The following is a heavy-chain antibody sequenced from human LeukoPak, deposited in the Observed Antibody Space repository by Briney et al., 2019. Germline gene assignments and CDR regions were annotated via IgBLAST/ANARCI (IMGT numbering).Heavy chain of an antibody. CDR1: GFTFSSYA. Sequence: GGSLRLSCAASGFTFSSYAMHWVRQAPGKGLEWVAVISYDGSNKYYADSVKGRFTISRDNSKNTLYLQMYSLRAEDTAVYYCARGVPDYGGNPWRPLGYFDLWGRGTLVTVSS. CDR2: ISYDGSNK. V-gene: IGHV3-30-3*01. D-gene: IGHD4-23*01. CDR3: ARGVPDYGGNPWRPLGYFDL. J-gene: IGHJ2*01.